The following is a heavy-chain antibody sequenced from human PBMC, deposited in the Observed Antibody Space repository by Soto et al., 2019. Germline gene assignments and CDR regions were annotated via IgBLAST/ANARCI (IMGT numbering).Heavy chain of an antibody. CDR1: GYTFTSYD. D-gene: IGHD1-26*01. V-gene: IGHV1-8*01. CDR3: ARHRVSMYRVVRSYNVDV. CDR2: MNPNSGNT. Sequence: GASVKVSCKASGYTFTSYDINWVRQASGQGLEWMGWMNPNSGNTGYAKRFQGRVIMTRNTSISTAYMELTGLRSEDTAVYYCARHRVSMYRVVRSYNVDVWGQGTTVTVSS. J-gene: IGHJ6*02.